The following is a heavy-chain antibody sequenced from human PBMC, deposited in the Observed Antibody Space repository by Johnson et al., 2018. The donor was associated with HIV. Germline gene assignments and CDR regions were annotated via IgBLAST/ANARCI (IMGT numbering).Heavy chain of an antibody. V-gene: IGHV3-33*08. J-gene: IGHJ3*02. CDR2: IWYDGSNK. CDR1: GFTFSRYW. Sequence: QVQLVESGGGVIRPGGSLRLSCAGSGFTFSRYWMHWVRQAPGKGLEWVAVIWYDGSNKYYADYVKGRFTISRDNTKNSLYLQMNSLRAEDTAVDYCARGGYNWNDFLNEAFDMWGQGTVVTVSS. CDR3: ARGGYNWNDFLNEAFDM. D-gene: IGHD1-1*01.